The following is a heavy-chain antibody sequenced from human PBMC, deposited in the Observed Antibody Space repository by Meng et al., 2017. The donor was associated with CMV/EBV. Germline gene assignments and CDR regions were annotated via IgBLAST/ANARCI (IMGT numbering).Heavy chain of an antibody. J-gene: IGHJ6*02. Sequence: SVKVSCKASGGTFSSYAISWVRQAPGQGLEWMGGIIPIFGTAHYAQKFQGRVTITTDEPTSTAYMELSSLRSEDTAVYYCARGDTAMVDYYYYGMDVWGQGTTVTVSS. CDR2: IIPIFGTA. CDR1: GGTFSSYA. CDR3: ARGDTAMVDYYYYGMDV. D-gene: IGHD5-18*01. V-gene: IGHV1-69*05.